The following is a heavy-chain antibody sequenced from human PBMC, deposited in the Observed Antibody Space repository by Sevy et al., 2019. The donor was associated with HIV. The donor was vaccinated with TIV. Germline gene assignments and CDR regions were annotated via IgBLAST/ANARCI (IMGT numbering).Heavy chain of an antibody. J-gene: IGHJ3*02. D-gene: IGHD1-26*01. CDR2: ISYDGAVR. CDR1: GLTFRSHA. V-gene: IGHV3-30-3*01. Sequence: GGSLRLSCAASGLTFRSHAMHWVRQAPGKGLEWVTVISYDGAVRYYGESVKGRFTVSRDNSKNTLYLQMNSLRPDDTAVYYCAREAGYSAKNYAFAIWGQGTMVTVSS. CDR3: AREAGYSAKNYAFAI.